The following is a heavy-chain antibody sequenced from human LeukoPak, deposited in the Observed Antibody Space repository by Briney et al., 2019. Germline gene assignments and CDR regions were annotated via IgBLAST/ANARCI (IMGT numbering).Heavy chain of an antibody. J-gene: IGHJ6*02. CDR3: ARGPDGSKYCSGGSCYSGCCYYYGMDV. D-gene: IGHD2-15*01. Sequence: SVKGRFTISRDNSKNTLYLQMNSLRAEDTAVYYCARGPDGSKYCSGGSCYSGCCYYYGMDVWGQGTTVTVSS. V-gene: IGHV3-30*01.